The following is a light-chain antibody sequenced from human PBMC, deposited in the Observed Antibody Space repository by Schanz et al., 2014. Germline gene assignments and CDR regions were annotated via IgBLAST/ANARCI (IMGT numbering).Light chain of an antibody. J-gene: IGKJ1*01. CDR1: QSVSSN. V-gene: IGKV3-20*01. CDR2: GAS. Sequence: EIVMTQSPGTLSVSPGESATLSCRASQSVSSNLAWFQQRPGQAPRLLIYGASSRATGIPDRFRGSGSGTDFTLSISRLEPEDFAVYYCQQYGSSPWTFGQGTKVEIK. CDR3: QQYGSSPWT.